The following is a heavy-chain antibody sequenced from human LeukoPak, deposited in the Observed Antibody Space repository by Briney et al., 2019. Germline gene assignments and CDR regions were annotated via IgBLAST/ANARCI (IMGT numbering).Heavy chain of an antibody. V-gene: IGHV3-23*01. CDR3: AKPSRGDGLTDY. J-gene: IGHJ4*02. Sequence: GGSLRLSCAASGFTFSSYAMSWVRQAPGKGLEWVSAISGSGGSTYYADSVKGRFTVSRDNSKNTLYLQMNSLRAEDTAVYYCAKPSRGDGLTDYWGQGTLVTVSS. CDR2: ISGSGGST. CDR1: GFTFSSYA. D-gene: IGHD3-16*01.